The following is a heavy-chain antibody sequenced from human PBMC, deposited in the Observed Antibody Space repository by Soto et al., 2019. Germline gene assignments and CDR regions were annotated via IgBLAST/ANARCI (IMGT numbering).Heavy chain of an antibody. J-gene: IGHJ5*02. CDR2: IYYSGST. CDR1: GGSISSYY. D-gene: IGHD4-17*01. CDR3: ASSPDYGDYDWFDP. V-gene: IGHV4-59*01. Sequence: QVQLQESGPGLVKPSETLSLTCTVSGGSISSYYWSWIRQPPGKGLEWIGYIYYSGSTNYNPSLKRRVTISVDTSKNQFSLKLSSVTAADTAVYYCASSPDYGDYDWFDPWGQGTLVTVSS.